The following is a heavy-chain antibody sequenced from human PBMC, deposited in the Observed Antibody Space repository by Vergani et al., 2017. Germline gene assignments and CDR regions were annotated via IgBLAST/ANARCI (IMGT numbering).Heavy chain of an antibody. CDR1: GFTFSSYG. D-gene: IGHD5-24*01. Sequence: QVQLVESGGGVVQPGRSLRLSCAASGFTFSSYGMHWVRQAPGKGLEWVAVISYDGSNKYYADSVKGRFTISRDNSKNTLYLQMKSLRAEDTAVYYCAKGMATIDYWGQGTLVTVSS. CDR3: AKGMATIDY. CDR2: ISYDGSNK. V-gene: IGHV3-30*18. J-gene: IGHJ4*02.